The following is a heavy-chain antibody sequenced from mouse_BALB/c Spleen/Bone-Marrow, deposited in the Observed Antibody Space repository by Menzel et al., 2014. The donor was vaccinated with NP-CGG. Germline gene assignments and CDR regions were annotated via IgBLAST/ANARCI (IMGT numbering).Heavy chain of an antibody. Sequence: EVQLQQSGAELVKPGASVKLSCTTSGFNIKDTYMHWVKQRPEQGLEWIGRIDPANGNTKYDPKFQGKATITADTSSNTAYLQLSSLTSEDTAVYYCARYDYGRYFYVWGAGTTVTVSS. V-gene: IGHV14-3*02. CDR1: GFNIKDTY. CDR3: ARYDYGRYFYV. D-gene: IGHD1-1*01. J-gene: IGHJ1*01. CDR2: IDPANGNT.